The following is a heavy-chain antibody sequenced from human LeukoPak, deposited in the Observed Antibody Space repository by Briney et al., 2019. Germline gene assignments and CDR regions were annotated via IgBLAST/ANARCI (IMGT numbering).Heavy chain of an antibody. D-gene: IGHD3-16*01. Sequence: GASVKVSCKASGYTFSRYGMHWVRQAPGQRLGWMGWINAGNENTKYSQKFQGRVSITRDTSASTAYMELSSLTSEDTAVYYCARDLYGDYFDYWGQGTLVTVSS. V-gene: IGHV1-3*01. CDR3: ARDLYGDYFDY. J-gene: IGHJ4*02. CDR1: GYTFSRYG. CDR2: INAGNENT.